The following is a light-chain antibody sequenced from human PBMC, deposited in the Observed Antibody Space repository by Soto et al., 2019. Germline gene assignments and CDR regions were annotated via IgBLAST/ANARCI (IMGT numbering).Light chain of an antibody. J-gene: IGLJ1*01. CDR2: DVS. CDR3: CSYAGSYSYV. Sequence: QSVLTQPRSVSGSPGQSVTISCTGTSSDVGGYNYVSWYQQHPGKAPKLMIYDVSKRPSGVPDLFSGSKSGNTASLTISGLQAEDEADYYCCSYAGSYSYVFGPGTKLTVL. V-gene: IGLV2-11*01. CDR1: SSDVGGYNY.